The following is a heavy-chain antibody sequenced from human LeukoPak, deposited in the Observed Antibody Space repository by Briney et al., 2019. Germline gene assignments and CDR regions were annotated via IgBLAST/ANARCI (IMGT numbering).Heavy chain of an antibody. Sequence: PGGSLRLSCAASGFTFSSNAMSWVRQAPGKGLEWVSVIYSGGSTYYADSVKGRFTISRDNSKNTLYLQMNSLRAEDTAVYYCASRVVGAIGVGAFDIWGQGTMVTVSS. J-gene: IGHJ3*02. CDR3: ASRVVGAIGVGAFDI. D-gene: IGHD2-15*01. CDR2: IYSGGST. CDR1: GFTFSSNA. V-gene: IGHV3-53*01.